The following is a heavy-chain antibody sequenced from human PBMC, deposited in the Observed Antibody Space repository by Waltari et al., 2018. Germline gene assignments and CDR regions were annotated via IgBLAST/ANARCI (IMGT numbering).Heavy chain of an antibody. J-gene: IGHJ4*02. CDR3: ARDHGLVYYDSSGYLDY. V-gene: IGHV1-46*01. CDR2: INPSGGST. D-gene: IGHD3-22*01. CDR1: GYTFTSYY. Sequence: QVQLVQSGAEVKKPGASVKVSCEASGYTFTSYYMHWVRQAPGQGLEWMGIINPSGGSTSYAQKFQGRVTMTRDTSTSTVYMELSSLRSEDTAVYYCARDHGLVYYDSSGYLDYWGQGTLVTVSS.